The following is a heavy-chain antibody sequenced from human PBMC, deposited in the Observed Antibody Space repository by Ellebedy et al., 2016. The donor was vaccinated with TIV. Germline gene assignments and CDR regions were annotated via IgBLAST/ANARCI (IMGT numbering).Heavy chain of an antibody. J-gene: IGHJ4*02. CDR1: GYSFSRYW. CDR2: IDPTDSYT. CDR3: ARLTVAGPGY. D-gene: IGHD6-19*01. V-gene: IGHV5-10-1*01. Sequence: GESLKISCKGSGYSFSRYWITWVRQMPGKGLEWMGRIDPTDSYTNYSPSFQGHVTISADKSISTAYLQWGSLKASDTAMYYCARLTVAGPGYWGQGTLVTVSS.